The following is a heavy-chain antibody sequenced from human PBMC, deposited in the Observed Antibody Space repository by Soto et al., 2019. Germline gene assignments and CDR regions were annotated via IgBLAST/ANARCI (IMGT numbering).Heavy chain of an antibody. CDR1: GDSVSSGSFY. J-gene: IGHJ6*02. CDR2: FYDSGST. D-gene: IGHD5-12*01. CDR3: AASAPPATNYYYAMDV. Sequence: SETLSLTSTVSGDSVSSGSFYWSWIRRPPGKGLEWIGYFYDSGSTNYNPSLRSRVTMSVDTSKNQFSLKLSSVTAADTAVYYCAASAPPATNYYYAMDVWGQGNTVTVS. V-gene: IGHV4-61*01.